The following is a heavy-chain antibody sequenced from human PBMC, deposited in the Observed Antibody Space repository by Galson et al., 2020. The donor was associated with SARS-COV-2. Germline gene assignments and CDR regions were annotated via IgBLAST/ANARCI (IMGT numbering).Heavy chain of an antibody. D-gene: IGHD1-1*01. CDR3: VRGEVQTLNY. V-gene: IGHV1-69*13. Sequence: SVKVSCKASGGTFSSSDVNWVRQAPGQGLEWLGGFIHVFHTATYAQKFKGRVKITADEPRTTAYMELTSLRSDDTAVSFCVRGEVQTLNYWGQGPLVTVSP. J-gene: IGHJ4*02. CDR2: FIHVFHTA. CDR1: GGTFSSSD.